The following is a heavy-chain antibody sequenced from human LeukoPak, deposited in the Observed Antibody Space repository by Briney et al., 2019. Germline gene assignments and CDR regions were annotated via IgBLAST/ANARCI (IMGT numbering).Heavy chain of an antibody. CDR2: INPNSGGT. D-gene: IGHD1-26*01. V-gene: IGHV1-2*02. J-gene: IGHJ4*02. CDR3: ARFSAVVGATPEGNYFDY. Sequence: ASVKVSCKASGYTFTGYYMHWVRQAPGQGLEWMGWINPNSGGTNYAQKFQGRVTMTRDTSISTAYMELSRLRSDDTAVYYCARFSAVVGATPEGNYFDYWGQGTLVTVSS. CDR1: GYTFTGYY.